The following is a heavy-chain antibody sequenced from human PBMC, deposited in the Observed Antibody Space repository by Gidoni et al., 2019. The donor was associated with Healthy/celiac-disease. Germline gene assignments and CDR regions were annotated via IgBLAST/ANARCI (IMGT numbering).Heavy chain of an antibody. Sequence: QFTLKESVPVLVKPTETLTLTCTVSGFSISNARMGESWIRQPPGKALEWLAHIFSNDEKSYSTSLKSRLTISKDTSKSQLVLTITNIDPVDTATYYCARIGSGFGFIAFDIWGQGTMVTVSS. J-gene: IGHJ3*02. D-gene: IGHD6-19*01. CDR2: IFSNDEK. V-gene: IGHV2-26*01. CDR3: ARIGSGFGFIAFDI. CDR1: GFSISNARMG.